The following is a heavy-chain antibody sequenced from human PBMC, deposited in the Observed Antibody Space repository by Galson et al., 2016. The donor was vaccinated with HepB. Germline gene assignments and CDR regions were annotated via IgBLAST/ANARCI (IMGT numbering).Heavy chain of an antibody. V-gene: IGHV3-11*04. CDR3: ARVLFGSGSYWCLDV. CDR2: ISHLAGTI. J-gene: IGHJ6*02. Sequence: SLRLSCAAPGFDFGDYYMAWIRQAPGKGLEWVSYISHLAGTITYADSVMGRFTTSRDNDRTSLYLQMNRLRDEDTAVYFCARVLFGSGSYWCLDVWGQGTTVTVSS. D-gene: IGHD3-10*01. CDR1: GFDFGDYY.